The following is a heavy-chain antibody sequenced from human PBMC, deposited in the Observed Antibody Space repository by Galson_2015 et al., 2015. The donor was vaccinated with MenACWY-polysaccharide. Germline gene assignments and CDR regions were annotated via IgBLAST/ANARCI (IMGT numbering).Heavy chain of an antibody. CDR1: GFTFSNYG. D-gene: IGHD1-1*01. V-gene: IGHV3-33*01. Sequence: SLRLSCAASGFTFSNYGMHWVRQAPGKGLEWMAVIWYDESDEYYADSVKGRFTISRDNSKNAPYLQMNSLRAEDTAVYYCARADRNDGGRALDIWGQGTMVTVSS. CDR3: ARADRNDGGRALDI. J-gene: IGHJ3*02. CDR2: IWYDESDE.